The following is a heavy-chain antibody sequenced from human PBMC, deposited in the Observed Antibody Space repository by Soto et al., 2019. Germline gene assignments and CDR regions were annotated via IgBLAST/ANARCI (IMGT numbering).Heavy chain of an antibody. V-gene: IGHV1-46*03. D-gene: IGHD3-16*02. CDR3: ARGGMITFGGVIAPFDY. Sequence: QVQLVQSGAEVKKPGASVKVSCKASGYTFTSYYMHWVRQAPGQGLEWMGIINPSGGSTSYAQKFQGRGTMTRDTSTSTVYMELSSLRSEDTAVYYCARGGMITFGGVIAPFDYWGQGTLVTVSS. CDR1: GYTFTSYY. J-gene: IGHJ4*02. CDR2: INPSGGST.